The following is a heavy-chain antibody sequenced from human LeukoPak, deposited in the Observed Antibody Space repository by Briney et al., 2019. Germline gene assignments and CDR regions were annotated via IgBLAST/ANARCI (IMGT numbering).Heavy chain of an antibody. J-gene: IGHJ4*02. Sequence: GGSLRLSCEASGFTLSSHGMHWVRQAPGKGLEWVAVIWYDGSYEYYADSVKGRFTISRDNSNSTLYLQMNSLRAEDTAVYYCARDKSTSCYYFDYWGQGALVTVSS. D-gene: IGHD2-2*01. CDR3: ARDKSTSCYYFDY. V-gene: IGHV3-33*08. CDR2: IWYDGSYE. CDR1: GFTLSSHG.